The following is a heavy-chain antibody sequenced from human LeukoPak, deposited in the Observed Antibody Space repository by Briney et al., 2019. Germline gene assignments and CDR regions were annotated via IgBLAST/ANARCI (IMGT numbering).Heavy chain of an antibody. CDR2: ISYDGSNK. V-gene: IGHV3-30-3*02. J-gene: IGHJ3*02. CDR1: GFTFSSYA. D-gene: IGHD4-17*01. CDR3: AKQYYYGDYYDAFDI. Sequence: GRSLRLSCTASGFTFSSYAMHWVRQAPGKGLEWVAVISYDGSNKYYADSVKGRFTISRDNSKNTLYLQMNSLRAEDTAIYYCAKQYYYGDYYDAFDIWGQGTMVTVSS.